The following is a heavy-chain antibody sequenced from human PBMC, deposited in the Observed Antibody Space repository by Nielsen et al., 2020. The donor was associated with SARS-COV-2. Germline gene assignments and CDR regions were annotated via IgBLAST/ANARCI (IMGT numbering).Heavy chain of an antibody. Sequence: GGSLRLSCAASGFTFSSYWMHWVRQAPGKGLVWVSRINSDGSSTSYADSVKGRFTISRDNAKNTLYLQMNSLRAEDTAVYYCARGNSGYYYRSGGWFDPWGQGTLVTVSS. CDR3: ARGNSGYYYRSGGWFDP. CDR2: INSDGSST. CDR1: GFTFSSYW. V-gene: IGHV3-74*01. J-gene: IGHJ5*02. D-gene: IGHD3-22*01.